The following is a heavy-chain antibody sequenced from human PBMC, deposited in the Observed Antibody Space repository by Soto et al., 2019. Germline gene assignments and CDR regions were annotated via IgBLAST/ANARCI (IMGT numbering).Heavy chain of an antibody. CDR3: ATGYTYGPDY. J-gene: IGHJ4*02. V-gene: IGHV3-7*03. CDR2: IKQDGSEK. Sequence: EVQLVESGGGLVQPGGSLRLSCAASGFSFSSYWMHWVHQAPGKGLEWVANIKQDGSEKYYVDSVKGRFTISRDNAQNSLYLQMNSLRTEDTAMYYCATGYTYGPDYWGQGTLVTVTS. D-gene: IGHD5-18*01. CDR1: GFSFSSYW.